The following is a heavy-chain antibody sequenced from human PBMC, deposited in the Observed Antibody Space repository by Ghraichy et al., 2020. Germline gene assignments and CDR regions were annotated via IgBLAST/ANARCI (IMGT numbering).Heavy chain of an antibody. CDR1: GGSISSYY. J-gene: IGHJ5*02. CDR2: IYTSGST. D-gene: IGHD3-10*01. V-gene: IGHV4-4*07. CDR3: ARGTMVRGVIVVNWFDP. Sequence: GSLRLSCTVSGGSISSYYWSWIRQPAGKGLEWIGRIYTSGSTNYNPSLKSRVTMSVDTSKNQFSLKLSSVTAADTAVYYCARGTMVRGVIVVNWFDPWGQGTLVTVSS.